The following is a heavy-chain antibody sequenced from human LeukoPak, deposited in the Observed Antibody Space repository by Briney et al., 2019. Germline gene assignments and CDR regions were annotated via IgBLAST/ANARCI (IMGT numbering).Heavy chain of an antibody. Sequence: QPGGSLRLSCAASGFAFSGYWMHWVRHAPGKGLVWVSRIKSDGSITNYADSVKGRFTISRDNSKKTLYLQMNSLRAEDTAVYYCAKGPVVTFDIWGQGTMVTVSS. CDR2: IKSDGSIT. V-gene: IGHV3-74*01. CDR1: GFAFSGYW. D-gene: IGHD2-15*01. CDR3: AKGPVVTFDI. J-gene: IGHJ3*02.